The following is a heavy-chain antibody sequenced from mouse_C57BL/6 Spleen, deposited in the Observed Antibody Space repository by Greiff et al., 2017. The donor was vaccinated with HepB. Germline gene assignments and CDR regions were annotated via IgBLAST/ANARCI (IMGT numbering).Heavy chain of an antibody. J-gene: IGHJ1*03. D-gene: IGHD1-1*01. CDR1: GYTFTDYN. CDR3: ASADYYGSSYRYFDV. CDR2: INPNNGGT. V-gene: IGHV1-22*01. Sequence: EVQRVESGPELVKPGASVKMSCKASGYTFTDYNMHWVKQSHGKSLEWIGYINPNNGGTSYNQKFKGKATLTVNKSSSTAYMELRSLTSEDSAVYYCASADYYGSSYRYFDVWGTGTTVTVSS.